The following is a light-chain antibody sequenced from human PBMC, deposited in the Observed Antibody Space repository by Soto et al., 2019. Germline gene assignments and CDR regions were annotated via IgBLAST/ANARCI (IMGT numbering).Light chain of an antibody. CDR3: GTWDSGLSALYV. CDR1: SSNIGNNY. V-gene: IGLV1-51*02. Sequence: QSVLTQPPSVSAAPGQKVTISCSGSSSNIGNNYVSWYQQLPGTAPKLLIYENNKRPSGIPDRFSGSKSGTSATLGITGLQTGDEADYYCGTWDSGLSALYVFGTGTKLTVL. J-gene: IGLJ1*01. CDR2: ENN.